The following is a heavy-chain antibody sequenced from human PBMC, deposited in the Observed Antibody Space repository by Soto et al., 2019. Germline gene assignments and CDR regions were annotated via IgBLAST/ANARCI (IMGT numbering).Heavy chain of an antibody. D-gene: IGHD3-9*01. Sequence: PSETLSLTCTVSGGSISSSSYYWGWIRQPPGKGLEWIGSIYYSGRTYSNPSLTSRVTISVDTSKTQSSLKLSSVTAAATAVYYCARHSAIFSAFDYWGQGTLVTVSS. J-gene: IGHJ4*02. CDR1: GGSISSSSYY. V-gene: IGHV4-39*01. CDR3: ARHSAIFSAFDY. CDR2: IYYSGRT.